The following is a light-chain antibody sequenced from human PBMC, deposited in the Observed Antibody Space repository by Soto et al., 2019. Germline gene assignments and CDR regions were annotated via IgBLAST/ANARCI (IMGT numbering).Light chain of an antibody. Sequence: DIQVTQSAPTLSASVGDRVTITCRASQTISTWMAWYQQKPGKAPKILIYAASSLQSGVPSRFSVSGSGTDFTLTISSLQTEDFATYDCQQSYSTPPTFGQGTKVDIK. V-gene: IGKV1-39*01. J-gene: IGKJ1*01. CDR2: AAS. CDR1: QTISTW. CDR3: QQSYSTPPT.